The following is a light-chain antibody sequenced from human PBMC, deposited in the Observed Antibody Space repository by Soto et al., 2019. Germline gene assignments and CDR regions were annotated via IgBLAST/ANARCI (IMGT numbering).Light chain of an antibody. Sequence: EIVLTQSPGTLSLSPGERATLSCRASQSVSNSYLAWYQHKPGQAPRLLIYGASSRVTGIPDRFSGSGSGTDFTLTITRLEPEDFAVYYCQQYGSSPGWTFGQGTKVEIK. V-gene: IGKV3-20*01. CDR1: QSVSNSY. CDR3: QQYGSSPGWT. J-gene: IGKJ1*01. CDR2: GAS.